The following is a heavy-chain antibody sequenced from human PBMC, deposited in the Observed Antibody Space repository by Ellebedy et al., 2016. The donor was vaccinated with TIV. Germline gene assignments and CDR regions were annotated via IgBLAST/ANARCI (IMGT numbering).Heavy chain of an antibody. CDR1: GFIVSSNF. Sequence: GGSLRLXCAASGFIVSSNFMSWVRQAPGKGLEWVSVIYSGGSTYYADSVKGRFTISRDNSKNTLYLQMNSLRAEDTAVYYCVRGSEQLGRWGAFDYWGQGTLVTVSS. D-gene: IGHD6-6*01. J-gene: IGHJ4*02. CDR3: VRGSEQLGRWGAFDY. CDR2: IYSGGST. V-gene: IGHV3-53*01.